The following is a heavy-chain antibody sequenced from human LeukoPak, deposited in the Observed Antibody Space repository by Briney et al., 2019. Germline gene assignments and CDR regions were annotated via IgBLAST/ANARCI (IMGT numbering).Heavy chain of an antibody. V-gene: IGHV3-30*18. CDR3: AKDSNYDILTGVDY. CDR1: GFTFSSYG. CDR2: ISYDGSNK. J-gene: IGHJ4*02. Sequence: PGRSLRLSCAASGFTFSSYGMHGVRQAPGKGLEWVAVISYDGSNKYYADSVKGRFTISRDNSKNTLYLQMNSLRAEDTAVYYCAKDSNYDILTGVDYWGQGTLVTVSS. D-gene: IGHD3-9*01.